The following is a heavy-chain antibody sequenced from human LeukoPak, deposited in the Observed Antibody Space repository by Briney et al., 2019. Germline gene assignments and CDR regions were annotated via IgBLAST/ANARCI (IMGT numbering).Heavy chain of an antibody. CDR3: ARDPSYDYVWGSCHRYFDY. CDR1: GYTFTSYG. J-gene: IGHJ4*02. Sequence: ASVKVSCKASGYTFTSYGISWVRQAPGQGLEWMGWISAYNGNTNYAQKLQGRVTMTTDTSTSTAYMELRSLRSDDTAVYYCARDPSYDYVWGSCHRYFDYWGQGTLVTVSS. V-gene: IGHV1-18*01. D-gene: IGHD3-16*01. CDR2: ISAYNGNT.